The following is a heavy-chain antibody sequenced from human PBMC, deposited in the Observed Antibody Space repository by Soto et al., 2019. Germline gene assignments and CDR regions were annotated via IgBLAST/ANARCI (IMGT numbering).Heavy chain of an antibody. CDR1: GGYISSYY. Sequence: PSETLSLTCTVSGGYISSYYWSWIRQPPGKGLEWIGYIYYSGSTNYNPSLKSRVTISVDTSKNQFSLKLSSVTAADTAVYYCARGGSDDYSNYAWFDPWGQGTLVTVSS. CDR3: ARGGSDDYSNYAWFDP. CDR2: IYYSGST. V-gene: IGHV4-59*08. D-gene: IGHD4-4*01. J-gene: IGHJ5*02.